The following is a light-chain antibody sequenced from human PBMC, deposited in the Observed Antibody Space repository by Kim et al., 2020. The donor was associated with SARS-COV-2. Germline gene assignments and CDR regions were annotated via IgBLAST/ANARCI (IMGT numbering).Light chain of an antibody. Sequence: GQSVTISCTGTSSDVGGYNYVSWYQQSPGKPPKVMIYEVTKRPSGVPDRFSGSKSGNTASLTVSGLQAEDEADYYCSSYAGSNNLVFGGGTQLTVL. V-gene: IGLV2-8*01. CDR1: SSDVGGYNY. J-gene: IGLJ2*01. CDR2: EVT. CDR3: SSYAGSNNLV.